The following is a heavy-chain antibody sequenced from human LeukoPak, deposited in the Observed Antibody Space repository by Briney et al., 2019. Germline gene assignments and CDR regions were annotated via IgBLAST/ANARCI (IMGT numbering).Heavy chain of an antibody. D-gene: IGHD3-22*01. CDR2: IYPDDSDT. CDR1: GYSSTSYW. V-gene: IGHV5-51*01. J-gene: IGHJ3*01. Sequence: GESLKISCKGSGYSSTSYWIGWVRQMPGKGLEWMGIIYPDDSDTRYNPSFQGQVTISADKSVSTAYLQWSSLRASDTAMYYCARPNITSYYDSRGYDGFDVWGQGTMVAVSS. CDR3: ARPNITSYYDSRGYDGFDV.